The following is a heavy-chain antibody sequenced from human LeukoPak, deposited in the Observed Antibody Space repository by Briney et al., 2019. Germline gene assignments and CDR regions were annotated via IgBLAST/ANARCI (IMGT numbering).Heavy chain of an antibody. J-gene: IGHJ3*02. CDR3: AKGFSRIAAAGTRPLVLAFDI. V-gene: IGHV3-23*01. CDR2: ISGSGGST. Sequence: GGSLRLSCAASGFTFSNSAMNWVRQAPGKGLEWVSAISGSGGSTYYADSVKGRFTISRDNSKNTLYLQMNSLRAEDTAVYYCAKGFSRIAAAGTRPLVLAFDIWGQGTMVTVSS. CDR1: GFTFSNSA. D-gene: IGHD6-13*01.